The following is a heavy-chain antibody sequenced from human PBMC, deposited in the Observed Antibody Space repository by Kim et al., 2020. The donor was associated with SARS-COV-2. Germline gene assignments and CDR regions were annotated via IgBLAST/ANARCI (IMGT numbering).Heavy chain of an antibody. CDR1: GFTFSDSA. Sequence: GGSLRLSCGASGFTFSDSAMHWVRRASGKGLEWVGRIRSKVNGYATAYRSSVRGSFTISRDDSRNTAYLQMNSLKNEDTAEYYFTRCHGTTLAFRDAF. J-gene: IGHJ3*01. CDR2: IRSKVNGYAT. D-gene: IGHD1-1*01. V-gene: IGHV3-73*01. CDR3: TRCHGTTLAFRDAF.